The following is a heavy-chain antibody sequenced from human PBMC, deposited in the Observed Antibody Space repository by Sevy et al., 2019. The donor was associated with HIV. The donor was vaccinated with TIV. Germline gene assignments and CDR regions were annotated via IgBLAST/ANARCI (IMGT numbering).Heavy chain of an antibody. CDR1: GFTFDDYA. CDR2: ISWNSGSI. Sequence: GGSLRLSCAASGFTFDDYAMHWVRQAPGKGLEWVSGISWNSGSIGYADSVKGRFTISRDNAKNSLYLQMNSLRAEDTALYYCAKAFLSYYYDSSGYYAPRYFDLWGRGTLVTVSS. D-gene: IGHD3-22*01. J-gene: IGHJ2*01. CDR3: AKAFLSYYYDSSGYYAPRYFDL. V-gene: IGHV3-9*01.